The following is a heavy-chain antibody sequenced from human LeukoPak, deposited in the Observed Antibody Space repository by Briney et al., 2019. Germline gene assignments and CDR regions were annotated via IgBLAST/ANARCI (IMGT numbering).Heavy chain of an antibody. D-gene: IGHD6-19*01. CDR3: VHEAVAGTNY. Sequence: SETLSLTCTVSGGXISSSSYYWGWIRQPPGKGLEWLGSIYYSGSTYYNPSLKSRVTISVDTSKNQFSLKLSSVTAADTAVYYCVHEAVAGTNYWGQGTLVTVSS. CDR1: GGXISSSSYY. CDR2: IYYSGST. J-gene: IGHJ4*02. V-gene: IGHV4-39*01.